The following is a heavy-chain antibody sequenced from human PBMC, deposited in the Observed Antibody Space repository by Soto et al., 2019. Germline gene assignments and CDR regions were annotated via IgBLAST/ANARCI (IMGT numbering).Heavy chain of an antibody. CDR2: ISAYNGNT. J-gene: IGHJ5*02. V-gene: IGHV1-18*01. CDR1: GYTFTSYG. CDR3: ARDLIAAAGTTWFDP. Sequence: QVQLVQSGAEVKKPGASVKVSCKASGYTFTSYGISWVRQAPGQGLEWMGWISAYNGNTNYAQKLQGRGTMTTDTSPSTAYMGLRSLRSDDTAVYYCARDLIAAAGTTWFDPWGQGTLVTVSS. D-gene: IGHD6-13*01.